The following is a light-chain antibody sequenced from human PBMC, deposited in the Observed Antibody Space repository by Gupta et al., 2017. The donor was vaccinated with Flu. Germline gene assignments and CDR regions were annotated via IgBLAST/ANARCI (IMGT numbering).Light chain of an antibody. CDR3: GTWDNSLSGWV. CDR1: SPNIGSNY. V-gene: IGLV1-51*02. J-gene: IGLJ3*02. CDR2: ENN. Sequence: KDTISCAGSSPNIGSNYVSWYQQLPGTAPKLLIYENNKRPSGIPDRFSGSRSDTSATLGITGLQTGDEADYYCGTWDNSLSGWVFGGGTKLTVL.